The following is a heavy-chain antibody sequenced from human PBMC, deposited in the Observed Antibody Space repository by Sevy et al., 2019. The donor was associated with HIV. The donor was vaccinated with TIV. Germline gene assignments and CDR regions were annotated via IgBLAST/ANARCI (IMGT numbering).Heavy chain of an antibody. V-gene: IGHV3-15*01. CDR1: GFTFSNAW. CDR2: IKGKIYDGTL. Sequence: GGSLRLSCAASGFTFSNAWMSWVRQAPGKGLEWVGRIKGKIYDGTLDYAAPVKGRFSISRVDSKHTLYLQMNSLKTEDTAVYYCTTASWSQEDYYNYWGQGTLVTVSS. J-gene: IGHJ4*02. CDR3: TTASWSQEDYYNY. D-gene: IGHD6-13*01.